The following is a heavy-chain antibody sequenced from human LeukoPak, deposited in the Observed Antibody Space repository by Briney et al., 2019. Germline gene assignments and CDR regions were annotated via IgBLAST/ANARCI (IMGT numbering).Heavy chain of an antibody. D-gene: IGHD2-8*01. V-gene: IGHV4-4*02. CDR3: SRENGAFSPFGY. CDR1: GGSISNTNR. CDR2: ISLTGLT. J-gene: IGHJ4*02. Sequence: PSETLSLTCGVSGGSISNTNRWSWVRQPPGQGLEWIGEISLTGLTHYNPSLESRVTVSLDKSKSQLSLKLTSVTAADTAVYYCSRENGAFSPFGYWGQGTLVSVLS.